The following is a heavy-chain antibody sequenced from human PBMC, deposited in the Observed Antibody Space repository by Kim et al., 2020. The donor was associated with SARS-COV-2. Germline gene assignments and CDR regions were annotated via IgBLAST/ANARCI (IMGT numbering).Heavy chain of an antibody. Sequence: SVEGRFTISRDNAKNSLYLQMNSLRAEDTAVYYCARAYCSSTSCYRLFDYWGQGTLVTVSS. V-gene: IGHV3-21*01. D-gene: IGHD2-2*01. CDR3: ARAYCSSTSCYRLFDY. J-gene: IGHJ4*02.